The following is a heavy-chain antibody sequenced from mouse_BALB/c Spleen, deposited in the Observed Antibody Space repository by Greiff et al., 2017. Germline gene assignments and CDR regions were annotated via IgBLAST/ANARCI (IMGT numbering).Heavy chain of an antibody. V-gene: IGHV2-9*02. D-gene: IGHD4-1*01. J-gene: IGHJ2*01. Sequence: VMLVESGPGLVAPSQSLSITCTVSGFSFTSYGVHWVRQPPGKGLEWLGVIWAGGSTNYNSALMSRLSISKDNSKSQVFLKMNSLQTDDTAMYYCARDYLGNFDYWGQGTTLTVSS. CDR3: ARDYLGNFDY. CDR2: IWAGGST. CDR1: GFSFTSYG.